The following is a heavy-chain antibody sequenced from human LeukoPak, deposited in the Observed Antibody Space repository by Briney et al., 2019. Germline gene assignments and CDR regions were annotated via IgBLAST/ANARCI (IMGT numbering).Heavy chain of an antibody. CDR3: ARARPWCLDGVYFDY. V-gene: IGHV4-39*07. CDR1: TGSISSSSYY. Sequence: SESLSLTCTVATGSISSSSYYWGWIRQPPVKGLEWSGSIYYSGSTYYNPSLKSRVTLSVDTSQHHFSLKLCSVTTAHTAVFFCARARPWCLDGVYFDYWGQGTLVTVSS. D-gene: IGHD2-8*02. CDR2: IYYSGST. J-gene: IGHJ4*02.